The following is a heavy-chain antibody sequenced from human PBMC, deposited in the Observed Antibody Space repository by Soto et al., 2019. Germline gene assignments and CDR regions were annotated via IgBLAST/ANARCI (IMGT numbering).Heavy chain of an antibody. CDR3: AKSRKNYDILTGYDFDY. V-gene: IGHV3-23*01. Sequence: GGSLRLSCAASGFTFSSYAMSWVRQAPGKGLEWVSAISGSGGSTYYADSVKGRFTISRDNSKNTLYLQMNSLRAEDTAVYYCAKSRKNYDILTGYDFDYWGQGTLVTVSS. CDR1: GFTFSSYA. CDR2: ISGSGGST. J-gene: IGHJ4*02. D-gene: IGHD3-9*01.